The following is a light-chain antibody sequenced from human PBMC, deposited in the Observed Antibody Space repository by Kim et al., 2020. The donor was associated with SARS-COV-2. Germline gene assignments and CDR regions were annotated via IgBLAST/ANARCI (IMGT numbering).Light chain of an antibody. V-gene: IGLV2-8*01. J-gene: IGLJ2*01. CDR1: SSDVGTYNY. Sequence: QSALTQPPSASGSPGQSVTISCTGTSSDVGTYNYISWYQQHPGKAPKLMIYEVSKRPSGVPDRFSGSKSGNTASLTVSGLQAEDEADYYCCLWGGRGSKIFGGGTQLTVL. CDR3: CLWGGRGSKI. CDR2: EVS.